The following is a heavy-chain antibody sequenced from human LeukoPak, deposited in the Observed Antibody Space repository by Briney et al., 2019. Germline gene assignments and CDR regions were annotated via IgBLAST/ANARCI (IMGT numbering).Heavy chain of an antibody. CDR3: SRYSYHQQLDY. J-gene: IGHJ4*02. CDR1: GYSFTSYW. Sequence: GESLKISCKGSGYSFTSYWIGWVRHMPGKGLEWMGIIYPGDSDTRYSPSFQGQVTISADKSVSTAYLQWSSLKASDTAIYYCSRYSYHQQLDYWGQGTLVTVSS. CDR2: IYPGDSDT. V-gene: IGHV5-51*01. D-gene: IGHD3-9*01.